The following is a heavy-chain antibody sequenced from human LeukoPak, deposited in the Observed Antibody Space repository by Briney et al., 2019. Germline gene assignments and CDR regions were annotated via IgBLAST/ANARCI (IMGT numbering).Heavy chain of an antibody. V-gene: IGHV3-30*03. D-gene: IGHD6-6*01. CDR2: VSYDGSNK. J-gene: IGHJ4*02. CDR3: AREASIVVRCSDY. Sequence: PGRSLRLSCAAATFTFSTYAMNWVRQAPGKGLEWVAVVSYDGSNKYYADSVKGRFTFSRDNSKNTLYLQMSSLRAEDTAVYYCAREASIVVRCSDYWGQGTLVTVSS. CDR1: TFTFSTYA.